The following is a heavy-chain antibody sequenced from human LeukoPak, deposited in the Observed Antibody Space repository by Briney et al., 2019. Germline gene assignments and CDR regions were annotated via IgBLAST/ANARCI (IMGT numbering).Heavy chain of an antibody. Sequence: GASVTVSCKTSGYTFTNYGMHWVRQAPRQSPEWMGWINTGNGNTKSSQKFQDRVTLTRDTSASTAYMELNGLSSEDTAVYYCARVPLDDASRHYYPHWGQGTLVTVSS. J-gene: IGHJ1*01. D-gene: IGHD3-10*01. V-gene: IGHV1-3*04. CDR1: GYTFTNYG. CDR3: ARVPLDDASRHYYPH. CDR2: INTGNGNT.